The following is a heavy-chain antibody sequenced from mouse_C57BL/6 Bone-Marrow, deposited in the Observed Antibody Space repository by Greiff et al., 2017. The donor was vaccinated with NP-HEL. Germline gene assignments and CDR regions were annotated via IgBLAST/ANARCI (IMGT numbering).Heavy chain of an antibody. CDR3: SREAGDGYYDYYAIDY. V-gene: IGHV1-69*01. D-gene: IGHD2-3*01. J-gene: IGHJ4*01. CDR1: GYTFTSYW. Sequence: QVQLKQSGAELVMPGASVKLSCKASGYTFTSYWMPWVQQRPGQGLEWIGEIDPYDSYTNYNQKLKGKFTLTVDKSSSTANMQLSSLTSEDSAVYYCSREAGDGYYDYYAIDYWGQGTSVTVSS. CDR2: IDPYDSYT.